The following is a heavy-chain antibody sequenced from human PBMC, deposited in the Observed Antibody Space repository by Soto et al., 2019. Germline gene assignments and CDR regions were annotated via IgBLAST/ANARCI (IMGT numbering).Heavy chain of an antibody. CDR1: GGSISSGGYY. D-gene: IGHD3-16*01. Sequence: PSETLSLTCTVSGGSISSGGYYWSWIRQHPGKGLEWIGYIYYSGSTYYNPSLKSRVTISVDTSKNRFSLKLSSVTAADTAVYYCARGASPRYYYYMDVWGKGTTVTVSS. CDR2: IYYSGST. J-gene: IGHJ6*03. V-gene: IGHV4-31*03. CDR3: ARGASPRYYYYMDV.